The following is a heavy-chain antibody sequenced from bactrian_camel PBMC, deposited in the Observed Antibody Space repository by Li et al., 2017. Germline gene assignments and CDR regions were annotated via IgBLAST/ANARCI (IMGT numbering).Heavy chain of an antibody. CDR1: GFGVNYYFSHYC. CDR2: IDSDGRT. Sequence: HVQLVESGGGLVQPGGSLRLSCRASGFGVNYYFSHYCMGWFRQAPGTEREGVARIDSDGRTSYADSVKGRFTISKENAKNTLNLQMNSLKPEDTAVYYCAADRGTMHSVYAGLVELNYWGQGTQVTVS. V-gene: IGHV3S53*01. D-gene: IGHD4*01. J-gene: IGHJ4*01. CDR3: AADRGTMHSVYAGLVELNY.